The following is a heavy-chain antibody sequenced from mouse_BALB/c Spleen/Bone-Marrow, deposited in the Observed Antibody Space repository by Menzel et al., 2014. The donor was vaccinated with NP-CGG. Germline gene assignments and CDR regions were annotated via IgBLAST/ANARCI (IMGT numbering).Heavy chain of an antibody. Sequence: QVRLQQPGAELVRPGTSVKASCKASGYAFTNYLIEWIKQRPGQGLEWIGVINPGSGGTNYNEKFKGKATLTADKSSFTAYIQLSSLTSDDSAVYFCAREQVRFFDFWGAGTTVTVSS. CDR2: INPGSGGT. CDR1: GYAFTNYL. J-gene: IGHJ1*01. V-gene: IGHV1-54*01. CDR3: AREQVRFFDF. D-gene: IGHD2-14*01.